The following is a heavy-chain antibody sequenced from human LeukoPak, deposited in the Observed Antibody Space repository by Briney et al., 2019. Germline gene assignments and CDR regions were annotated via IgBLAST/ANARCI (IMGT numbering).Heavy chain of an antibody. J-gene: IGHJ4*02. CDR1: GGSISSYY. CDR3: AREHGYSSSWYVDY. Sequence: SETLSLTCTVSGGSISSYYWSWIRQPPGKGLEWIGYVHYGGSINYNPSLKSRVTISVDTSKNQFSLKLSSVTAADTAVYYCAREHGYSSSWYVDYWGQGTLVTVSS. D-gene: IGHD6-13*01. CDR2: VHYGGSI. V-gene: IGHV4-59*01.